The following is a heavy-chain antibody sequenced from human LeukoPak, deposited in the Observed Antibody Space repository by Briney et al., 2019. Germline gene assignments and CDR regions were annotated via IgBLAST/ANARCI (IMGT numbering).Heavy chain of an antibody. J-gene: IGHJ4*02. V-gene: IGHV1-46*01. D-gene: IGHD1-26*01. Sequence: ASVTVSCKASGYTFTSYYMHWVRQAPGQGLEWMGIINPSGGSTSYAQKFQGRVTMTRDMSTSTVYMELSSLRSEDTAVYYCARSYRELPFDYWGQGTLVTVSS. CDR1: GYTFTSYY. CDR2: INPSGGST. CDR3: ARSYRELPFDY.